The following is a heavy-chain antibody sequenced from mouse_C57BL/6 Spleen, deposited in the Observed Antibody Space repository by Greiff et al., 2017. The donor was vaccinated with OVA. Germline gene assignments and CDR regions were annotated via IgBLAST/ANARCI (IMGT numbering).Heavy chain of an antibody. J-gene: IGHJ1*03. V-gene: IGHV5-6*02. Sequence: DVMLVESGGDLVKPGGSLKLSCAASGFTFSSYGMSWVRQTPDKRLEWVATISSGGSYTYYPDSVKGRFTISRDNAKNTLYLQMSSLKSEDTAMYYCASYGSSFDWYFDVWGTGTTVTVSS. CDR2: ISSGGSYT. CDR1: GFTFSSYG. CDR3: ASYGSSFDWYFDV. D-gene: IGHD1-1*01.